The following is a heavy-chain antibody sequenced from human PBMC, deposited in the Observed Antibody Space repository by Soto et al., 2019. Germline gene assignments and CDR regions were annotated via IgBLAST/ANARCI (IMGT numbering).Heavy chain of an antibody. V-gene: IGHV4-30-4*01. J-gene: IGHJ4*02. CDR2: IYYSGST. CDR1: GGSISSGDYY. Sequence: PSETLSLTCTVSGGSISSGDYYWSWIRQPPGKGLEWIGYIYYSGSTYYNPSLKSRVTISVDTSKNQFSLKLSSVTAADTAVYYCARVIIAVAGPIFDYWGQGTLVTVSS. D-gene: IGHD6-19*01. CDR3: ARVIIAVAGPIFDY.